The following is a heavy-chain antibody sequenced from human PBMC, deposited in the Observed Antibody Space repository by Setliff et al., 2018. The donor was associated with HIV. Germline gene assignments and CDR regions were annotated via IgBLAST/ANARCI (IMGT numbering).Heavy chain of an antibody. CDR1: GGSISNYY. CDR2: IYTSGST. V-gene: IGHV4-4*07. J-gene: IGHJ4*02. Sequence: SETLSLTCTVSGGSISNYYWSWIRQPAGKGLEWIGRIYTSGSTNYNPSLKSRVTMSVDTSKNQFSLKLSSVTAADTAVYYCAKSLLVAGNDYWGQGTLVTVSS. CDR3: AKSLLVAGNDY. D-gene: IGHD2-8*02.